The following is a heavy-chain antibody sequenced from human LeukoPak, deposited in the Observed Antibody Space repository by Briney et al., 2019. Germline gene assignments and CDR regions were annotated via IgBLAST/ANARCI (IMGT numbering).Heavy chain of an antibody. Sequence: KPGGSLRLSCAASGFTFSDYYMSWIRQAPGKWLEWVSYISDSSDYTKDADSVKGRFTISRDNAKKSLYLQMNSLRAEDTAVYYCARDRVGGSYVFDIWGQGTMVTVSS. D-gene: IGHD1-26*01. CDR2: ISDSSDYT. J-gene: IGHJ3*02. CDR1: GFTFSDYY. CDR3: ARDRVGGSYVFDI. V-gene: IGHV3-11*06.